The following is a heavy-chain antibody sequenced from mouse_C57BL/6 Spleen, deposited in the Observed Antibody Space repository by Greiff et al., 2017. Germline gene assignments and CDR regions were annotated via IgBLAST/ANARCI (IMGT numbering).Heavy chain of an antibody. V-gene: IGHV1-80*01. Sequence: QVHVKQSGAELVKPGASVKISCKASGYAFSSYWMNWVKQRPGKGLEWIGQIYPGDGDTNYNGKFKGKATLTADKSSSTAYMQLSSLTSEDSAVYVCARCYYDYDSAWFAYWGQGTLVTVSA. CDR3: ARCYYDYDSAWFAY. D-gene: IGHD2-4*01. CDR2: IYPGDGDT. J-gene: IGHJ3*01. CDR1: GYAFSSYW.